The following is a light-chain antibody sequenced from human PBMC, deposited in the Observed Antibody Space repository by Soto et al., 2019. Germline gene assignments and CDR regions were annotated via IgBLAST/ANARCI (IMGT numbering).Light chain of an antibody. CDR2: GAS. V-gene: IGKV3-20*01. Sequence: EIVLTQSPVTLSFSPGERAPPSRRASQSVSSSYLAWYQQKPGQAPRLLIYGASSRATGIPDRFSGSGSGTDFTLTISRLEPEDFAVYYCQQYGSSPRTFGQGTKVDIK. CDR1: QSVSSSY. CDR3: QQYGSSPRT. J-gene: IGKJ1*01.